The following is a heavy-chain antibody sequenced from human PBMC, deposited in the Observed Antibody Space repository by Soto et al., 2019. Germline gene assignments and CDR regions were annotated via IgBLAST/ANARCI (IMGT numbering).Heavy chain of an antibody. J-gene: IGHJ5*02. Sequence: SETLSLTCSVSGGSVRNYYWSWIRQSAERGLEWIAYIYDSGTTNYNPSLRRRVSVSVAWSKNQVSLKLRSVSAADTAVYYCARHYDSGTYPLDRWGQGTLVTVSS. CDR3: ARHYDSGTYPLDR. V-gene: IGHV4-59*08. D-gene: IGHD3-10*01. CDR2: IYDSGTT. CDR1: GGSVRNYY.